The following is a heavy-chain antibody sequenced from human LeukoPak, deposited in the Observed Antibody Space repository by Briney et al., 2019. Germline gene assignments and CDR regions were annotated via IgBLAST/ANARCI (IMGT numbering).Heavy chain of an antibody. Sequence: PGGSLRLSCAASGFTFSSYAMHWVRQAPGKGLEWISYISTSTTTIYYANSVKGRFTISRDNAKKSLYLQMNSLRAEDTAVYYCAKSVFDSSGDPYMDVWGKGTTVTISS. CDR1: GFTFSSYA. J-gene: IGHJ6*03. V-gene: IGHV3-48*01. CDR3: AKSVFDSSGDPYMDV. D-gene: IGHD3-22*01. CDR2: ISTSTTTI.